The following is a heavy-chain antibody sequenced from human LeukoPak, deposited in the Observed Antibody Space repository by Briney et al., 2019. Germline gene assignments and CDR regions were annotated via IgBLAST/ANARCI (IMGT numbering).Heavy chain of an antibody. D-gene: IGHD6-25*01. CDR1: GGSISSSSYY. CDR3: ARQSRWFDP. CDR2: IYYSGST. J-gene: IGHJ5*02. V-gene: IGHV4-39*01. Sequence: SETLSLTCTVSGGSISSSSYYWGWIRQPPGKGLEWIGSIYYSGSTYYNPSLKSRVTISVDTSKNQFSLKLSSVTAADTAVYYCARQSRWFDPWGQGTLVTVSS.